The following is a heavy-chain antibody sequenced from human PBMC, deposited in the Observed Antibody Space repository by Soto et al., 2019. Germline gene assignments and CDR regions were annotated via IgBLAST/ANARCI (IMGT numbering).Heavy chain of an antibody. Sequence: VGSLRLSCGASGFTFSSYAMSWLRQAPGKGLEWVSVIGASASGSATATYYADSVKGRFATSRDNFQNTLFLQMNNLRAEDTAVYYCARFARIGYRDSTNCFPGYFDPWGQGTLVTVSS. J-gene: IGHJ5*02. D-gene: IGHD5-12*01. CDR1: GFTFSSYA. V-gene: IGHV3-23*01. CDR3: ARFARIGYRDSTNCFPGYFDP. CDR2: IGASASGSATAT.